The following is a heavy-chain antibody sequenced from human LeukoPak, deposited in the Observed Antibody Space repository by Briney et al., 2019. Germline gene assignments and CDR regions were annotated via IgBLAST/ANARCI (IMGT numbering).Heavy chain of an antibody. J-gene: IGHJ4*02. Sequence: PSETLSLTCTVSGGSISSSSYYWGWIRQPPGKGLEWIGSIYYSGSTYYNPSLKSRVTISVDTSKNQFSLKLSSVTAADTAVYYCARPFSGSYYNPFDYWGQGTLVTVSS. V-gene: IGHV4-39*07. CDR1: GGSISSSSYY. D-gene: IGHD3-10*01. CDR2: IYYSGST. CDR3: ARPFSGSYYNPFDY.